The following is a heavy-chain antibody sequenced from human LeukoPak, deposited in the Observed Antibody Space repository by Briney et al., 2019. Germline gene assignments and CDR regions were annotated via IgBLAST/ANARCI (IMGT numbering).Heavy chain of an antibody. V-gene: IGHV3-53*01. CDR1: GLTVSSSY. Sequence: GGSLRLSCAASGLTVSSSYMSWVSQAPGKGLEWVSMIYNDGSTYYADSMKGRFTISRDNSKNTLYLQVNSLRAEDTAMYYCARNILFAFDIWGQGTMVTVSS. J-gene: IGHJ3*02. CDR3: ARNILFAFDI. CDR2: IYNDGST.